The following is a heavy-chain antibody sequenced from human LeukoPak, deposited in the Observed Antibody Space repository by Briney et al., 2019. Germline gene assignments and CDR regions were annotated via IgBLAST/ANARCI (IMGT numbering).Heavy chain of an antibody. CDR1: GFTFDDYA. CDR2: ISWNSGSI. D-gene: IGHD3-3*01. J-gene: IGHJ3*02. V-gene: IGHV3-9*03. Sequence: GGSLRLSCAAFGFTFDDYAMHWVRQAPGKGLEWVSGISWNSGSIGYADSVKGRFTISRDNAKNSLYLQMNSLRAEDMALYYCAKDRAIFGAGGAFDIWGQGTMVTVSS. CDR3: AKDRAIFGAGGAFDI.